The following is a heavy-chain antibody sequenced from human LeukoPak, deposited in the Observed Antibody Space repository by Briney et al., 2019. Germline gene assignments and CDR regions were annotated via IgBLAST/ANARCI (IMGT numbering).Heavy chain of an antibody. Sequence: PGRSLRLSCAASGFTFSSYAMHWVRQAPGKGLAWVAVISYDGSNKYYADSVKGRFTISRDNSKNTLYLQMNSLRAEDTAVYYCARGSMYYYYYYMDVWGKGTTVTISS. CDR3: ARGSMYYYYYYMDV. CDR2: ISYDGSNK. CDR1: GFTFSSYA. D-gene: IGHD2/OR15-2a*01. V-gene: IGHV3-30*14. J-gene: IGHJ6*03.